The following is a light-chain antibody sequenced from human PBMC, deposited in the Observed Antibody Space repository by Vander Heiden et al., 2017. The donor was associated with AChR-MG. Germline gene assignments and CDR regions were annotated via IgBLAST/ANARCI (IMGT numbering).Light chain of an antibody. Sequence: QSVLTQPPPASGAPGQRVPIFSSGSRSTIGSNSVNWYQQHPGTAPKLLIYSNDQRPSGVPDRFSGSKSGTSASLAISGLQSEDEADYYCATWDGNLNGRVFGGGTKLTVL. J-gene: IGLJ3*02. CDR2: SND. V-gene: IGLV1-44*01. CDR3: ATWDGNLNGRV. CDR1: RSTIGSNS.